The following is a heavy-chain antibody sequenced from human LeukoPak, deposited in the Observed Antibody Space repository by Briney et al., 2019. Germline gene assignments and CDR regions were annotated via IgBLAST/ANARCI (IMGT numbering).Heavy chain of an antibody. V-gene: IGHV4-61*01. CDR1: GGSVSSGSYY. CDR2: IYCSGST. D-gene: IGHD4-11*01. Sequence: SETLSLTCTVSGGSVSSGSYYWSWIRQPPGKGLEWIGYIYCSGSTNYNPSLKSRVTISVDTSKNQFSLKLSSVTAADTAVYYCARDAVTVNSYYFDYWGQGTLVTVSS. J-gene: IGHJ4*02. CDR3: ARDAVTVNSYYFDY.